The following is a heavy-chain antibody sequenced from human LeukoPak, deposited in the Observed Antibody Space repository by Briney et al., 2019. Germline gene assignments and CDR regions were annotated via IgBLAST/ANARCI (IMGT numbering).Heavy chain of an antibody. D-gene: IGHD6-25*01. CDR3: ARRSSGGWRYFDF. Sequence: SETLSLTCTVSGGSISSYYWSWIRQSPGKGLEWIGYIYYTGTTNYNPSLKSRVTISVDTSKNQFSLKVNSVTAADTAVYYCARRSSGGWRYFDFWGQGTLVTVPS. CDR2: IYYTGTT. V-gene: IGHV4-59*08. J-gene: IGHJ4*02. CDR1: GGSISSYY.